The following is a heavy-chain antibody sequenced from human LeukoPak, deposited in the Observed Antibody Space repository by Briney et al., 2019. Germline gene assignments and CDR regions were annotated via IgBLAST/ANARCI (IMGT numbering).Heavy chain of an antibody. CDR2: INPDGATT. D-gene: IGHD3-3*02. Sequence: GGSLRLSCAASGFTFSSYWMHWVRQAPGKGLVWVSHINPDGATTTYADSVKGRFTISRDNAKNTLYLQMDSLRADDTAAYYCTTGVSTDYWGQGTLVIASS. V-gene: IGHV3-74*01. CDR1: GFTFSSYW. J-gene: IGHJ4*02. CDR3: TTGVSTDY.